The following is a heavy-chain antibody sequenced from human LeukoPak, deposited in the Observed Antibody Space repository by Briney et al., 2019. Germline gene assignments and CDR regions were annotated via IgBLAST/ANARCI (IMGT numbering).Heavy chain of an antibody. Sequence: SETLSLTCTVSGGSISSYYWSWIRQPPGKGLEWIGYIYYSGSTNYNPSLKSRVTISVDTSKNQFSLKLSSVTAADTAVYYCAGDLRDKNNLYYGFDYWGQGTLVTVSS. J-gene: IGHJ4*02. V-gene: IGHV4-59*01. CDR3: AGDLRDKNNLYYGFDY. CDR2: IYYSGST. CDR1: GGSISSYY. D-gene: IGHD3-10*01.